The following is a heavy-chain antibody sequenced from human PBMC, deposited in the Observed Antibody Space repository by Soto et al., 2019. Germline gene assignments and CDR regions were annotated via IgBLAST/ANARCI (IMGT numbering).Heavy chain of an antibody. CDR3: ARDRIVVVPAATSYYYYYMDV. CDR2: IYYSGST. D-gene: IGHD2-2*01. CDR1: GGSISSGGYY. V-gene: IGHV4-31*03. J-gene: IGHJ6*03. Sequence: SETLSLTCTVSGGSISSGGYYWSWIRQHPGKGLEWIGYIYYSGSTYYNPSLKSRVTISVDTSKNQFSLKLSSVTAADTAVYYCARDRIVVVPAATSYYYYYMDVWGKGTTVTVS.